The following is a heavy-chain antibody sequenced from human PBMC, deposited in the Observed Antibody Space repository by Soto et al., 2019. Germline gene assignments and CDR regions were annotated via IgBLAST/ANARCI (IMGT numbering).Heavy chain of an antibody. J-gene: IGHJ4*02. V-gene: IGHV4-61*01. Sequence: PSETLSLTCTVSGGSVSSGSYYWSWIRQPPGKGLEWIGYIYYSGSTNYNPSLKSRVTISVDTSKKQFSLKLSSVTAADTPVYYGAAEVGATHVSFDYWGQGTLVTVS. CDR1: GGSVSSGSYY. D-gene: IGHD1-26*01. CDR3: AAEVGATHVSFDY. CDR2: IYYSGST.